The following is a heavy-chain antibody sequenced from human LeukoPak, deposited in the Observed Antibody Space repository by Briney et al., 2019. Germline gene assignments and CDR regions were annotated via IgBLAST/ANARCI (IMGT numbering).Heavy chain of an antibody. D-gene: IGHD3-22*01. CDR2: ISWNSGSI. V-gene: IGHV3-9*01. Sequence: PGRSLRLSCAASGFTFDDYAMHWVRHAPGKGLEWVSGISWNSGSIGYADSVKGRFTISRDNAKNSLYLQMNSLRAEDTALYYCAKGPINYYDSSGYSYYFDYWGQGTLVTVSS. CDR3: AKGPINYYDSSGYSYYFDY. J-gene: IGHJ4*02. CDR1: GFTFDDYA.